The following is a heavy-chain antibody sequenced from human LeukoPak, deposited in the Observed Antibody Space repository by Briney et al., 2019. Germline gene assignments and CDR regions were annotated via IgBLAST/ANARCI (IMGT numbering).Heavy chain of an antibody. CDR1: GFTFSNYG. Sequence: GGSLRLSCAVSGFTFSNYGMHWVRQAPGKGLEGVAVISAEGNNKHYADSVKGRFTISRDNSKNTLYLQMNSLRADDTAVYYCAIKYGSSQHDAFEVWGQGTMVTVSS. V-gene: IGHV3-30*03. J-gene: IGHJ3*01. D-gene: IGHD2-15*01. CDR2: ISAEGNNK. CDR3: AIKYGSSQHDAFEV.